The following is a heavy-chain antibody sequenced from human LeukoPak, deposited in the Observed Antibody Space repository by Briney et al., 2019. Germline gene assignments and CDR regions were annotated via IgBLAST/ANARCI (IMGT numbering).Heavy chain of an antibody. CDR3: ARDPPYCSSASCHFDY. V-gene: IGHV3-48*01. Sequence: PGGSLRLSCAASGFTFSTYSMNWVRQAPGKGLEWVSYISSGSNTIHYADSVKGRFTISRDNAKSSLYLQMNSLRAEDTAVYYCARDPPYCSSASCHFDYWGQGTLVTVSP. CDR2: ISSGSNTI. D-gene: IGHD2-2*01. CDR1: GFTFSTYS. J-gene: IGHJ4*02.